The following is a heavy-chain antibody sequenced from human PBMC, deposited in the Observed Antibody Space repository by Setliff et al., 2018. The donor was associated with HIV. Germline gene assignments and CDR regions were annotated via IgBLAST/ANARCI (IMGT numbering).Heavy chain of an antibody. CDR1: ATFTNVD. V-gene: IGHV1-8*01. J-gene: IGHJ6*04. D-gene: IGHD3-10*01. Sequence: ASVKVSCKASATFTNVDIHWLRRATAQGLEWMGWMNPNSGVSGYGQKFQGRVTMTRDTSISTAYMELSSMTSEDTAVYYCARGKGVGGVIITGGLDVWGKGTTVTVSS. CDR2: MNPNSGVS. CDR3: ARGKGVGGVIITGGLDV.